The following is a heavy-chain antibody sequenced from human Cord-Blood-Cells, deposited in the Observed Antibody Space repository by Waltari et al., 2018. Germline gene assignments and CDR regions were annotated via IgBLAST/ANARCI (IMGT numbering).Heavy chain of an antibody. V-gene: IGHV3-53*01. CDR3: ARLDVVATTGFDY. D-gene: IGHD5-12*01. CDR2: IYSGGST. Sequence: EVQLVESGGGLIQPGGSLRLSCAASGFTVSSNYMSWVRQAPGKGLEWVSVIYSGGSTYYADSGKGRVTISRDNSKNTLYLQMNSLRAEDTAVYYCARLDVVATTGFDYWGQGTLVTVSS. CDR1: GFTVSSNY. J-gene: IGHJ4*02.